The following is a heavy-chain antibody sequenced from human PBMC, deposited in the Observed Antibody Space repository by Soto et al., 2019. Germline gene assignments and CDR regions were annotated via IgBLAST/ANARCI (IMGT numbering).Heavy chain of an antibody. CDR2: IYSATST. Sequence: EVQLVETGGGLIQPGGSLRLSCAASGFTVRSNYMSWVRQAPGKGLEWVSIIYSATSTYYADSVKGRFTISRDDSKNTLYLQMNSLRDDDTAVYHCARDGATYYDYWSGYFDFWSQGTLVTVSS. J-gene: IGHJ4*02. V-gene: IGHV3-53*02. D-gene: IGHD3-3*01. CDR1: GFTVRSNY. CDR3: ARDGATYYDYWSGYFDF.